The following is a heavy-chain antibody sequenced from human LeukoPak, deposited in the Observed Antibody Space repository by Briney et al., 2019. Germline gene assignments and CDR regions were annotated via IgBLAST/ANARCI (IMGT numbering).Heavy chain of an antibody. D-gene: IGHD6-19*01. CDR3: AKSHPSGWYAYDY. CDR1: GFTFSSSD. V-gene: IGHV3-30*18. J-gene: IGHJ4*02. CDR2: ISYGGSNN. Sequence: GGSLRLSCAASGFTFSSSDMHWGRHAPGKGLVWVAVISYGGSNNYYADSVKGRFTISRDNSKNTLYLQMNSLSADDTAVYYCAKSHPSGWYAYDYWGQGTLVTVSS.